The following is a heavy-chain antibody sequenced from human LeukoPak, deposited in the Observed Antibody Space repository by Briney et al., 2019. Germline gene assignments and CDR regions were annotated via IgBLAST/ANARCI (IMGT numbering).Heavy chain of an antibody. CDR1: GASISDFY. Sequence: SETLSLTCAVSGASISDFYCAWIRQSPGRGLEWIGYMYYATGGRNSNPSFKSRATISVDTSKNQFSLELTSVTAADTAVYYCARQSAFGELNYWGQGTLVTVSS. J-gene: IGHJ4*02. CDR3: ARQSAFGELNY. CDR2: MYYATGGR. V-gene: IGHV4-59*08. D-gene: IGHD3-10*01.